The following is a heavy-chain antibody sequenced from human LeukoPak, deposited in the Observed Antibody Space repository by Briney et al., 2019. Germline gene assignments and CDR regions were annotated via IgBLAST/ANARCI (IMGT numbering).Heavy chain of an antibody. J-gene: IGHJ3*02. CDR2: MYNSGST. CDR1: GGSISSDTCY. V-gene: IGHV4-61*02. CDR3: VRERTMVGGADI. Sequence: SETLSLTCTVSGGSISSDTCYWSWIRQPAGKGLEWIGRMYNSGSTNYNPSLKSRVSISVDTSNNQFSLRLSSVTASDTAVYYCVRERTMVGGADIWGQGTKVTVSS. D-gene: IGHD2-21*01.